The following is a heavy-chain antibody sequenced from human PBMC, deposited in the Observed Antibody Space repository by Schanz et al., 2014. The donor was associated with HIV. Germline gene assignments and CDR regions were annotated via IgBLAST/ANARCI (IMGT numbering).Heavy chain of an antibody. CDR2: VTNSGSYV. CDR1: GFVFRDFA. D-gene: IGHD2-21*02. J-gene: IGHJ4*02. V-gene: IGHV3-23*05. CDR3: AKAAVTDYLDY. Sequence: EVQLLESGGDLAQPGDSLRLSCVASGFVFRDFAMAWVRQAPGKGLEWVSAVTNSGSYVNYADSVKGRFTISRDNSKNTLYLQMNSLRTEDTAVYYCAKAAVTDYLDYWGQGTLVTVSS.